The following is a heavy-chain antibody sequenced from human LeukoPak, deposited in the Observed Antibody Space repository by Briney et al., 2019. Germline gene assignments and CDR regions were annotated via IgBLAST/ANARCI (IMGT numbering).Heavy chain of an antibody. Sequence: SETLSLTCAVYGGSFSGYYWSWIRQPPGKGLEWIGSIYYSGSTYYNPSLKSRVTISVDTSKNQFSLKLSSVTAADTAVYYCARVAMVRGVITTPRANYFDYWGQGTLVTVSS. D-gene: IGHD3-10*01. CDR1: GGSFSGYY. CDR3: ARVAMVRGVITTPRANYFDY. CDR2: IYYSGST. J-gene: IGHJ4*02. V-gene: IGHV4-34*01.